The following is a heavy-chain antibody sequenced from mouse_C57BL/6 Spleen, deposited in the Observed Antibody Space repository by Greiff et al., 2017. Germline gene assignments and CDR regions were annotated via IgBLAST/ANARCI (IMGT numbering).Heavy chain of an antibody. CDR3: PTGTRGGYFDY. V-gene: IGHV3-6*01. J-gene: IGHJ2*01. Sequence: EVKLVESGPGLVKPSQSLSLTCSVTGYSITSGYYWNWIRQFPGNKLEWMGYISYDGSTNYNPSLKNRISITRDTSKNQFFLKLNSVTTEDTATYYWPTGTRGGYFDYWGQGTTLTVSS. CDR1: GYSITSGYY. D-gene: IGHD4-1*01. CDR2: ISYDGST.